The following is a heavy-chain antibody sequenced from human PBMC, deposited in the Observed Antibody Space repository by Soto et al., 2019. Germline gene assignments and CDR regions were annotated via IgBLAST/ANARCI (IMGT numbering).Heavy chain of an antibody. D-gene: IGHD3-22*01. CDR2: ISGSGGST. CDR1: GFTFSSYA. V-gene: IGHV3-23*01. J-gene: IGHJ4*02. CDR3: AKNLYYYDVSGSH. Sequence: GSLRLSCAASGFTFSSYAMSAVRQAPGKGLEWVSAISGSGGSTYYADSVKGRFTISRDNSKNTLYLQMNSLRAEDTAVYYCAKNLYYYDVSGSHWVQGTLVTVSS.